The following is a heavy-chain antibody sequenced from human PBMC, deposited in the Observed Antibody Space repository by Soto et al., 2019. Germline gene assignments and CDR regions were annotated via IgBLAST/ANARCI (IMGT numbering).Heavy chain of an antibody. V-gene: IGHV1-18*01. CDR3: AVAAATHPLNYYFDY. CDR1: GGTFSSYG. D-gene: IGHD6-13*01. CDR2: ISAYNGNT. Sequence: ASVKVSCKASGGTFSSYGISWVRQAPGQGLEWMGWISAYNGNTNYAQKLQGRVTMTTDTSTSTAYMELRSLRSDDTAVYYCAVAAATHPLNYYFDYWGQGTLVTVSS. J-gene: IGHJ4*02.